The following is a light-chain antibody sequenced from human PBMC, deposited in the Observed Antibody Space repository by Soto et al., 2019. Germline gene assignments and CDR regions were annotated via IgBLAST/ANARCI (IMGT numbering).Light chain of an antibody. V-gene: IGLV2-8*01. CDR3: SSYAGSNNFV. J-gene: IGLJ1*01. CDR2: EVS. Sequence: QSVLTQPPSASGSPGQSVTISCTGTSSNVGGYNYVSWYQQHPDKAPKLMIYEVSKRPSGVPDRFSGSKSGNTASLTVSGLQAEGEADYYCSSYAGSNNFVFGTGTKVTVL. CDR1: SSNVGGYNY.